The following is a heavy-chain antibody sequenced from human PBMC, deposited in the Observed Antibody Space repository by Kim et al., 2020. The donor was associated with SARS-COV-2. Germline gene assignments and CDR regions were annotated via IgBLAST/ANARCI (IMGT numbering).Heavy chain of an antibody. CDR1: GGSISSSSYY. CDR2: IYYSGST. D-gene: IGHD3-22*01. J-gene: IGHJ5*02. CDR3: ARYYYDLNWVDP. Sequence: SETLSLTCTVSGGSISSSSYYWGWLRQPPGQGLEWIGSIYYSGSTYHNPSLKRRVTISVDTSKSQFSLKLSSVTAASTAVYYCARYYYDLNWVDPWGQGTLVTVSS. V-gene: IGHV4-39*01.